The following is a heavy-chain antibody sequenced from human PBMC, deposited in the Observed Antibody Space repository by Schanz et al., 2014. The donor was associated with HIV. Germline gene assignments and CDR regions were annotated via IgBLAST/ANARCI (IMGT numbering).Heavy chain of an antibody. V-gene: IGHV3-30-3*01. D-gene: IGHD3-16*01. CDR1: GFTFNSYA. Sequence: QVQLVESGGGVVQPGRSLRLSCAASGFTFNSYAMHWVRQAPGKGLEWVTVISNDGSNKYYTDSVKGRFTISRDNSKNTVYLQMNSLRPEDTAVYYCARMEQLIIGYYGMEVWGQGTTVTVSS. J-gene: IGHJ6*02. CDR3: ARMEQLIIGYYGMEV. CDR2: ISNDGSNK.